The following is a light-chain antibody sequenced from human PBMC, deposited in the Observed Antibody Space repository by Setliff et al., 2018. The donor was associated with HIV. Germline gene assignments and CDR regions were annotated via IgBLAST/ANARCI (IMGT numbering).Light chain of an antibody. CDR2: EVT. CDR1: SSDVGSYNF. Sequence: QSALTQPASVSGSPGQSITIPCTGTSSDVGSYNFVSWFQQLPGKAPKLMIYEVTKRPSEVSNRFYGSKSGNTASLTISGLQAEDEADYYCCSYAGSSTYVFGTGTKVTVL. V-gene: IGLV2-23*02. CDR3: CSYAGSSTYV. J-gene: IGLJ1*01.